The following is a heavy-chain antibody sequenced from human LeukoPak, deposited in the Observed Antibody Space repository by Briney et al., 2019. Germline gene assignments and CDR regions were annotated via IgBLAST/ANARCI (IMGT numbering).Heavy chain of an antibody. D-gene: IGHD3-3*01. J-gene: IGHJ4*02. CDR2: ISGSGGST. V-gene: IGHV3-23*01. CDR1: GFTFSSYA. Sequence: GGSLRLSCAASGFTFSSYAMSWVRQAPGKGLEWVSGISGSGGSTYYADSVKGRFTISRDNSKNTLYLQMNSLRAEDTAVYYCAKEEDYDFWSGYYYFDYWGQGTLVTVSS. CDR3: AKEEDYDFWSGYYYFDY.